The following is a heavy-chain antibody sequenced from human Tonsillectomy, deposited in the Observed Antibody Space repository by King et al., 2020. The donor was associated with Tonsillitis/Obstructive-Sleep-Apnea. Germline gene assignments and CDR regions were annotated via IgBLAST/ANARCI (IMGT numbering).Heavy chain of an antibody. CDR2: IYYSGST. D-gene: IGHD2-21*01. CDR3: ARLGDYDAFDI. J-gene: IGHJ3*02. Sequence: LQLQESGPGLVKPSETLSLTCTVSGGSFSSSIHYWGWIRQPPGKGLEWIGSIYYSGSTYYNPSLKSRVTISVDTSKNQFSLKLSSVTAADTAVFYCARLGDYDAFDIWGQGTMVTVSS. V-gene: IGHV4-39*01. CDR1: GGSFSSSIHY.